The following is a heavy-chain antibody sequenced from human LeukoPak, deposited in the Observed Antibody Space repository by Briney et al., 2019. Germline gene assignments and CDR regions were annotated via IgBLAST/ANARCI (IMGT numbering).Heavy chain of an antibody. CDR3: ARDKIVVVVSTTLPEI. V-gene: IGHV3-23*01. CDR2: ISGSGGST. J-gene: IGHJ3*02. Sequence: GGPLSPSCEPSEFTFSGLAMSWVGKAPGKGLDWASPISGSGGSTYYADSVKGRFTISRDNSKSTLYLQMNSLRAEDTAVYYCARDKIVVVVSTTLPEIWGQGTMVTVSS. D-gene: IGHD2-15*01. CDR1: EFTFSGLA.